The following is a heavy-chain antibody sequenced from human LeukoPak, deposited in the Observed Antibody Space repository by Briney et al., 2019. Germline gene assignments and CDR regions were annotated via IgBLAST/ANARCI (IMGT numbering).Heavy chain of an antibody. D-gene: IGHD2-21*02. CDR3: ARGGFYCGGDCYVDD. CDR1: GGSFSPYY. J-gene: IGHJ4*02. V-gene: IGHV4-34*01. CDR2: INHSGST. Sequence: SETLSLTCAVYGGSFSPYYWSWIRQPPGKGLEWIGEINHSGSTNYNPSLKSRVTISVDTSKNQFSLRLGSVTAADTAVYYCARGGFYCGGDCYVDDWGQGTLVTVSS.